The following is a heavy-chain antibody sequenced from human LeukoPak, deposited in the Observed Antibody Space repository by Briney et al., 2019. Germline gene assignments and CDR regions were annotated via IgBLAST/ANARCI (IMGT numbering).Heavy chain of an antibody. Sequence: GGSLRLSCTASGFTFSSYAMNWVRQAPGKGLEWVSGIGAGGTFTYYADSVKGRFTISRDNAENSLYLQMNSLRAEDTAVYYCARGISSGWYYWGQGTLVTVSS. CDR3: ARGISSGWYY. J-gene: IGHJ4*02. CDR1: GFTFSSYA. CDR2: IGAGGTFT. D-gene: IGHD6-13*01. V-gene: IGHV3-21*04.